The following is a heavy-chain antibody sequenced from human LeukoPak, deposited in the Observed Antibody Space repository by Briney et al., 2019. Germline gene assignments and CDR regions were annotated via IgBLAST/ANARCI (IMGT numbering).Heavy chain of an antibody. Sequence: ASVKVSCKASGYTFTSYAMHWVRQAPGQRLEWMGWINAGDGNTKYSQKFQGRVTITRDTSASTAYMELSSLRSEDTAVYYCVEMGWKTYGMDVWGQGTTVTVSS. CDR3: VEMGWKTYGMDV. J-gene: IGHJ6*02. V-gene: IGHV1-3*01. D-gene: IGHD5-24*01. CDR1: GYTFTSYA. CDR2: INAGDGNT.